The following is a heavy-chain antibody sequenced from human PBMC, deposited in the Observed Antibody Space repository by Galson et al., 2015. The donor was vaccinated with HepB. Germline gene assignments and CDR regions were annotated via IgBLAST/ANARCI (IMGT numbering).Heavy chain of an antibody. CDR1: GFSLSTSGVG. V-gene: IGHV2-5*01. Sequence: PALVKPTQTLTLTCTFSGFSLSTSGVGVGWTRPPPGKALEWLALIYWNDDKRYSPSLKSRLTVTKDTSKNQVVLIMSNMDPVDTATYFCAYSYYYHGSGSYFLFDYWGQGTLVTVSS. CDR3: AYSYYYHGSGSYFLFDY. D-gene: IGHD3-10*01. J-gene: IGHJ4*02. CDR2: IYWNDDK.